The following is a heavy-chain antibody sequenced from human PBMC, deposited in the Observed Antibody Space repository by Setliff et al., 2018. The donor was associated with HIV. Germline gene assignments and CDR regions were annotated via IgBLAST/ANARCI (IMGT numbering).Heavy chain of an antibody. Sequence: SETLSLTCAVSGYSVTYGHNWGWIRQPPGKGLEWIGSMYYSGSTYYNPSLKSRVTISVDTSQNQFSLKVTSMTAADTAVYYCARHRLYSSGWLFDYWGQGTLVTV. CDR2: MYYSGST. CDR3: ARHRLYSSGWLFDY. V-gene: IGHV4-38-2*01. CDR1: GYSVTYGHN. D-gene: IGHD6-19*01. J-gene: IGHJ4*02.